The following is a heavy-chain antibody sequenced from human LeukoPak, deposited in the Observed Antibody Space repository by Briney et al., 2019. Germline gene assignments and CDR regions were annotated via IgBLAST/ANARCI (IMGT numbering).Heavy chain of an antibody. CDR2: VIPVFERP. V-gene: IGHV1-69*13. CDR1: GESFSSYQ. D-gene: IGHD3-10*01. CDR3: ARDSRTYYYGSGSYYKVGRLDF. J-gene: IGHJ4*02. Sequence: ASVKVSCKSSGESFSSYQITWVRQAPGQGLEWMGGVIPVFERPTYAQKFKGRVTITADESTNTASMELSSLTSEDTAVYYCARDSRTYYYGSGSYYKVGRLDFWGQGPLVPVSS.